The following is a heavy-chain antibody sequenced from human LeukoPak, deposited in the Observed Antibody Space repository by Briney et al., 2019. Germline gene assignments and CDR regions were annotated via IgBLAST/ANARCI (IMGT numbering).Heavy chain of an antibody. CDR3: ASRGYYYGSGSYPLTDFWFDY. Sequence: SSVKVSCKASGGTFSSYTISWVRQAPGQGLEWMGRIIPILGIANYAQKFQGRVTITTDESTSTAYMELSSLRSEDTAVYYCASRGYYYGSGSYPLTDFWFDYWGQGTLVTVSS. J-gene: IGHJ4*02. V-gene: IGHV1-69*02. CDR2: IIPILGIA. D-gene: IGHD3-10*01. CDR1: GGTFSSYT.